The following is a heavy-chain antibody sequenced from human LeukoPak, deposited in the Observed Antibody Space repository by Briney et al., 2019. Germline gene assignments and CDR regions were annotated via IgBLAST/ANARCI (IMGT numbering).Heavy chain of an antibody. CDR2: ISGSGDNT. V-gene: IGHV3-23*01. D-gene: IGHD3-22*01. CDR1: GFTFSGYA. CDR3: AKGSYYDSSGSFYFDY. Sequence: PGGSLRLSCAASGFTFSGYAMSWVRQAPGKGLEWVSGISGSGDNTYCADSVKGRFTISRDNSKNTLYVQVNSLGTEDTAAYYCAKGSYYDSSGSFYFDYWGQGTLVTVSS. J-gene: IGHJ4*02.